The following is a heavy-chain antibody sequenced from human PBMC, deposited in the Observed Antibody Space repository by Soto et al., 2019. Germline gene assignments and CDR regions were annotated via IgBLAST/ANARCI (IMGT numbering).Heavy chain of an antibody. D-gene: IGHD2-21*01. CDR2: ISGSGGST. J-gene: IGHJ4*02. V-gene: IGHV3-23*01. CDR1: GFTFSTYA. Sequence: GGSLRLSCAASGFTFSTYAMSWVRQVPGKGLEWVSAISGSGGSTYYAVSVKGRFTISRDNSKNTLYLQMNSLRAEDTAVYYCAKAPGGVYYCGGDCSIFDYWGQGTLVTVSS. CDR3: AKAPGGVYYCGGDCSIFDY.